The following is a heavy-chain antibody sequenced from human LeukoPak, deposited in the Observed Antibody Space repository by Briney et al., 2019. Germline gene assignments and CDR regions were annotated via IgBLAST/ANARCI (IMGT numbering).Heavy chain of an antibody. D-gene: IGHD3-10*01. CDR2: IYYSGST. CDR3: ARQGYYGNWFDP. J-gene: IGHJ5*02. CDR1: GGSISSSSYY. V-gene: IGHV4-39*07. Sequence: SETLSLTCTVSGGSISSSSYYWGWIRQPPGKGLEWIGSIYYSGSTYYNPSLKSRVTISVDTSKNQFSLKLSSVTATDTAVYYCARQGYYGNWFDPWGQGTLVTVSS.